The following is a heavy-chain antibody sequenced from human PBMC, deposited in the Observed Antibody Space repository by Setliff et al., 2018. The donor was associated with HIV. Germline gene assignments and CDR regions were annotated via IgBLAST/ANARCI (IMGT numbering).Heavy chain of an antibody. CDR3: ARHRDPPGTSWIFYYYYMDL. CDR2: IYQSGST. D-gene: IGHD2-2*01. Sequence: SETLSLTCAVSGGSISSGYYWGWIRQPPGKGLEWFGCIYQSGSTYYNVSLKSRVIISVDTSKNQFSLKLNSVTAADTGVYYCARHRDPPGTSWIFYYYYMDLWGGGTTVTVSS. J-gene: IGHJ6*03. V-gene: IGHV4-38-2*01. CDR1: GGSISSGYY.